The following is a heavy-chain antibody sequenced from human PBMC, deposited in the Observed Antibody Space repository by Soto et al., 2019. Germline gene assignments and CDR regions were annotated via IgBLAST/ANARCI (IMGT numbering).Heavy chain of an antibody. CDR2: IIPIFGTA. CDR3: AREARGYSGYDEGTFDY. Sequence: SVKVSCKASGGTFSSYAISWVRQAPGQGLEWMGGIIPIFGTANYAQKFQGRVTITADESTSTAYMELSSLRSEDTAVYYCAREARGYSGYDEGTFDYWGQGTLVTVSS. CDR1: GGTFSSYA. J-gene: IGHJ4*02. D-gene: IGHD5-12*01. V-gene: IGHV1-69*13.